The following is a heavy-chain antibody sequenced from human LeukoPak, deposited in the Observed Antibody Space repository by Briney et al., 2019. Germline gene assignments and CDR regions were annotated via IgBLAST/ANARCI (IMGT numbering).Heavy chain of an antibody. Sequence: ASVKVSCKTSGYSFTSYHMRWLRQAPGQGLEWVGILKSSGDTTVYAQKFQGRVTVTRDTSTSTVYMELGSLSSEGTAVYYCARPNPHTFNFDFWGPGTLVTVSS. CDR1: GYSFTSYH. V-gene: IGHV1-46*01. CDR3: ARPNPHTFNFDF. J-gene: IGHJ4*02. CDR2: LKSSGDTT. D-gene: IGHD5-18*01.